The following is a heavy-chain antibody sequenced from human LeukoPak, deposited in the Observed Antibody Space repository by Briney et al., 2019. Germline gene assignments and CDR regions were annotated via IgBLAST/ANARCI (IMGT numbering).Heavy chain of an antibody. V-gene: IGHV1-2*02. J-gene: IGHJ4*02. D-gene: IGHD3-3*01. CDR2: INPNSGGT. CDR3: ARAPLPFYDFWSGYHPTFDY. CDR1: GYTFTGYY. Sequence: GASVKVSCKASGYTFTGYYMHWVRQAPGQGLEWMGWINPNSGGTNYAQKLQGRVTMTRDTSISTAYMELSRLRSDDTAVYYCARAPLPFYDFWSGYHPTFDYWGQGTMVTVSS.